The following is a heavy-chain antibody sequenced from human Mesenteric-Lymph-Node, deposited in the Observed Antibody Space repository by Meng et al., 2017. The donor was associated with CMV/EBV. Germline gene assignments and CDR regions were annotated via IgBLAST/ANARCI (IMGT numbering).Heavy chain of an antibody. CDR1: GHSISNSPYY. Sequence: HLLLQQSGHGLLKPPKTLHLSCIVSGHSISNSPYYWTWIRQPPGKGLEWIGSVHHSGTTYYNPSLKGRLTISVDTSANLFSLRLTTVTAADTATYYCARRGNYDSDYSEYWGQGTLVTVSS. CDR3: ARRGNYDSDYSEY. CDR2: VHHSGTT. D-gene: IGHD3-22*01. J-gene: IGHJ4*02. V-gene: IGHV4-39*01.